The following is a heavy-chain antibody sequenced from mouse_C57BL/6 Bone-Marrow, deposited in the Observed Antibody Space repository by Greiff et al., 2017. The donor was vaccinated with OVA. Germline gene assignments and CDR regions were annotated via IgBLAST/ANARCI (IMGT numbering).Heavy chain of an antibody. J-gene: IGHJ3*01. CDR2: IDPENGDT. CDR3: TTLLGFAY. CDR1: GFNIKDDY. Sequence: EVQLQQSGAEFVRPGASVKLSCTASGFNIKDDYMHWVKQRPEQGLEWIGWIDPENGDTEYASKFQGKATITADTSSNTAYLQLSSLTSEDTAVYYCTTLLGFAYWGQGTLVTVSA. V-gene: IGHV14-4*01.